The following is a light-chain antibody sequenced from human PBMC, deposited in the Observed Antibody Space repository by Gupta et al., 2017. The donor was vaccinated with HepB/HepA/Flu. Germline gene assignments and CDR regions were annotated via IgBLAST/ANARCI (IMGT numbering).Light chain of an antibody. V-gene: IGKV3-20*01. Sequence: IVLTQFPGTLSLSPGEGATLSCKTSQSINSNYLAWYQQKPGQTPRLVIYDTSSRATGIPDRFSGSGSGTEFTLTIRRWEPEDFAMYYCQYYGSSPLYAFGQGIKLEIK. CDR2: DTS. CDR1: QSINSNY. J-gene: IGKJ2*01. CDR3: QYYGSSPLYA.